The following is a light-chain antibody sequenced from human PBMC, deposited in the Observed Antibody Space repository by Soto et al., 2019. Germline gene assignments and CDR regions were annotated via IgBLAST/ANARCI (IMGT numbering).Light chain of an antibody. CDR1: QSVSSN. V-gene: IGKV3-15*01. CDR3: QHYNDWPPWT. CDR2: GAS. J-gene: IGKJ1*01. Sequence: EIGMTQSPATLSVSPGERATLSCRASQSVSSNLAWYQQKPGQDPRLLIYGASTRATGITAGFSGSGSGSEYTLTISSLQSEEFAVYYCQHYNDWPPWTFGQGTKVDIK.